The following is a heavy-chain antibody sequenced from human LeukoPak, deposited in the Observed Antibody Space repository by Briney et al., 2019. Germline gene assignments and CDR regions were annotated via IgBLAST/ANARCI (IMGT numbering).Heavy chain of an antibody. Sequence: SVKVSCKASGGTFSSYAISWVRQAPGQGLEWMGGIIPIFGTANYAQKFQGRVTITADESTSTAYMELSSLRSGDTAVYYCAGGYSYGYDNYYYGMDVWGQGTTVTVSS. CDR2: IIPIFGTA. V-gene: IGHV1-69*13. J-gene: IGHJ6*02. D-gene: IGHD5-18*01. CDR3: AGGYSYGYDNYYYGMDV. CDR1: GGTFSSYA.